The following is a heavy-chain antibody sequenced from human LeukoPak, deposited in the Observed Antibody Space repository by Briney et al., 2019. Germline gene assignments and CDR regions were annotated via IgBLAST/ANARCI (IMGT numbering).Heavy chain of an antibody. Sequence: GGSLRLSCAASGFTFSSYGMHWVRQAPGKGLEWVAVIWYDGTNRYYADSVKGRFTISRDNSKNTLYLQMNSLRAEDTAVYYCARIGGDRHPIEYWGQGTLVTVSS. CDR3: ARIGGDRHPIEY. D-gene: IGHD2-21*02. CDR2: IWYDGTNR. CDR1: GFTFSSYG. V-gene: IGHV3-33*01. J-gene: IGHJ4*02.